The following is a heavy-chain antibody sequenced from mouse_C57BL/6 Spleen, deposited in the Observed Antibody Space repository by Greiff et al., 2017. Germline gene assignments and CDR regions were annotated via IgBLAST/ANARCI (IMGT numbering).Heavy chain of an antibody. CDR1: GYAFSSSW. Sequence: QVQLKQSGPELVKPGASVKISCKASGYAFSSSWMNWVKQRPGKGLEWIGEIYPGDGDTNYNGKFKGKATLTADKSSSTAYMHLSSLASEDSAVYFCAGTTLAPPDYWGQGTTLTVSS. CDR3: AGTTLAPPDY. CDR2: IYPGDGDT. V-gene: IGHV1-82*01. D-gene: IGHD1-1*01. J-gene: IGHJ2*01.